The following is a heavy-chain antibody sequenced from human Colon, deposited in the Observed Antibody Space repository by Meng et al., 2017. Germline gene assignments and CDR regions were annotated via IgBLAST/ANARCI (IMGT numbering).Heavy chain of an antibody. Sequence: AQLKYGEARLAMASDHLSITCSVSGGYVRSGSQYWCWIRQPTGKGLEWIGYIDYRRSINCDPSLKSGVTMSVDTSKNQFSLNLSSVIAEDTAVYYCAGGPWELDYWGQGTLVTVSS. J-gene: IGHJ4*02. V-gene: IGHV4-61*01. D-gene: IGHD1-26*01. CDR3: AGGPWELDY. CDR2: IDYRRSI. CDR1: GGYVRSGSQY.